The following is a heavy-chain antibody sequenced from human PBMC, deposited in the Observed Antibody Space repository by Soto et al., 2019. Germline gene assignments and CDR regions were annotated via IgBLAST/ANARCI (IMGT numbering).Heavy chain of an antibody. CDR2: ISYDGSNK. CDR3: AKGQHCSSTSCYFYYYGMDV. D-gene: IGHD2-2*01. Sequence: QVQLVESGGGVVQPGRSLRLSCEASGFTFSSYGMHWVRQAPGKGLEWVAVISYDGSNKYYADSVKGRFTISRDNSKNTLYLQMNSLRAEDTAVYYCAKGQHCSSTSCYFYYYGMDVWGQGTTVTVSS. J-gene: IGHJ6*02. CDR1: GFTFSSYG. V-gene: IGHV3-30*18.